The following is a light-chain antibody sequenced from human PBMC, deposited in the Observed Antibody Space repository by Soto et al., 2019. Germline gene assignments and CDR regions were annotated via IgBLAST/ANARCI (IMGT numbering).Light chain of an antibody. J-gene: IGKJ5*01. V-gene: IGKV1-39*01. CDR3: QQSFSTPIT. CDR1: QSISFY. CDR2: AAS. Sequence: IQMTQSPSSLSASVGDRVTITCRASQSISFYLNWYQQKPGKAPNLLIYAASTLQSGVPSRFSASGSGTDFTLTISSLQPEDFATYFCQQSFSTPITFGQGTRLEIK.